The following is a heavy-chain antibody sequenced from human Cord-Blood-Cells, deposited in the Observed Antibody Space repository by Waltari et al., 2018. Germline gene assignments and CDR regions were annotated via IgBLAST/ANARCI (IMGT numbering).Heavy chain of an antibody. V-gene: IGHV3-21*01. CDR2: SSSRSSYI. CDR1: GFTFSSYS. J-gene: IGHJ4*02. Sequence: EVQLVESGGGLVKSGGSLRLSCAASGFTFSSYSMNWVRQAPGKGLGGVCPSSSRSSYIYDADSVKGRFTISRDNAKNSLYLQMNSLRAEDTAVYYCATGTAMGPFDYWGQGTLVTVSS. CDR3: ATGTAMGPFDY. D-gene: IGHD5-18*01.